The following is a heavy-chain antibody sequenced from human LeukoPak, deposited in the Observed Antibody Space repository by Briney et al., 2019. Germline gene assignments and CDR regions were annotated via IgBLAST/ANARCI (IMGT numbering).Heavy chain of an antibody. CDR2: IIPIFGTA. CDR3: ARDNGPGSYYNYYFDY. D-gene: IGHD3-10*01. J-gene: IGHJ4*02. CDR1: GGTFSSYA. Sequence: SVKVSCKASGGTFSSYAISWVRQAPGQGLEWMGGIIPIFGTANYAQKFQGRVTITADESTSTAYMELSSLRSEDTAVYYCARDNGPGSYYNYYFDYWGQGTLVTVSS. V-gene: IGHV1-69*13.